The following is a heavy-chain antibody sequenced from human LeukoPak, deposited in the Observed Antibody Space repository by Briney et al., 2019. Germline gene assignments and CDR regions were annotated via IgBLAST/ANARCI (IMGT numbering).Heavy chain of an antibody. J-gene: IGHJ4*02. D-gene: IGHD3-22*01. CDR1: GGSISSSSYY. Sequence: SETLSLTCTVSGGSISSSSYYWGWIRQPPGKGLEWIGSIYYSGSTYYNPSLKSRVTISVDTSKNQFSLKLSSVTAADTAVYYCARAPYYYDSSGYYAFPLDYWGQGTLVTVSS. V-gene: IGHV4-39*07. CDR3: ARAPYYYDSSGYYAFPLDY. CDR2: IYYSGST.